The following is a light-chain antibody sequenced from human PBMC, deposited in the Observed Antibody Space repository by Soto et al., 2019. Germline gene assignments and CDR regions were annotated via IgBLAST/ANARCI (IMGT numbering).Light chain of an antibody. CDR3: QQRSNWPPLT. V-gene: IGKV3-11*01. J-gene: IGKJ4*01. Sequence: EIVLTQSPVTLSLSPGERATLSCRASHSLSRSNLAWYQQKPGQAPRLLIYDASNRATGIPARFSGSGSGTDFTLIISSLEPEDFAVYYCQQRSNWPPLTFGGGTKVDIK. CDR1: HSLSRSN. CDR2: DAS.